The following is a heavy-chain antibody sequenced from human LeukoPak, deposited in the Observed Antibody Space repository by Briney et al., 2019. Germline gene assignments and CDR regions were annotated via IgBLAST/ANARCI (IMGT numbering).Heavy chain of an antibody. Sequence: GGSLRLSCAASGFTFSSYGMPWVRQAPGKGLEWVAVISYDGSNKYYADSVKGRFTISRDNSKNTLYLQMNSLRAEDTAVYYCAKDRGRGPVAGKRLSSDAFDIWGQGTMVTVSS. CDR1: GFTFSSYG. J-gene: IGHJ3*02. D-gene: IGHD6-19*01. CDR3: AKDRGRGPVAGKRLSSDAFDI. V-gene: IGHV3-30*18. CDR2: ISYDGSNK.